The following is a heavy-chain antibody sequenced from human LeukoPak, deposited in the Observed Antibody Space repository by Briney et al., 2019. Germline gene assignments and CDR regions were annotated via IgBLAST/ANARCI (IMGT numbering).Heavy chain of an antibody. Sequence: GESLKISCKGSGYSFTSYWIGWVRQMPGKGLEWMGIIYPGDSDTRYSPSFQGQVTISADKSISTAYLQWSSLKASDTAMYYCARSSSSSWYEFDPWGQGTLVTVSS. CDR3: ARSSSSSWYEFDP. D-gene: IGHD6-13*01. CDR1: GYSFTSYW. J-gene: IGHJ5*02. V-gene: IGHV5-51*01. CDR2: IYPGDSDT.